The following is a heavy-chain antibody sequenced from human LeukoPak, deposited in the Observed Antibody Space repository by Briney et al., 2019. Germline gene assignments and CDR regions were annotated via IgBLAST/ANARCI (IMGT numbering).Heavy chain of an antibody. V-gene: IGHV4-4*02. D-gene: IGHD3-10*01. J-gene: IGHJ4*02. Sequence: PSETLSLTCAVSGGSISSSNWWSWVRQPPGEGLEWIGEIYHSGSTNYNPFLKSRVTISVDKSKNQFSLKLSSVTAADTAVYYCAKPFLWFGELLLNLFLDYWGQGTLVTVSS. CDR2: IYHSGST. CDR1: GGSISSSNW. CDR3: AKPFLWFGELLLNLFLDY.